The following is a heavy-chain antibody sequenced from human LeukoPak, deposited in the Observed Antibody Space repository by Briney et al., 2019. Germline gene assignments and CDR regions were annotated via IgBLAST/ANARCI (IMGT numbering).Heavy chain of an antibody. CDR2: TANRAYRYTT. V-gene: IGHV3-72*01. CDR3: ARVRYRNWVVEH. D-gene: IGHD1-1*01. Sequence: GGSLRLSCAASGFTFSDHYMDWVRQAPGKGLEWVGRTANRAYRYTTEYAASVRGRFTISRVDSENSLYLQMNSLNTEDTAVYYCARVRYRNWVVEHWGQGTLVTVSS. CDR1: GFTFSDHY. J-gene: IGHJ4*02.